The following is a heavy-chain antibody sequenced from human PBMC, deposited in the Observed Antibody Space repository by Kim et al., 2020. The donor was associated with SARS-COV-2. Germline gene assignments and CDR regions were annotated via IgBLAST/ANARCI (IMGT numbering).Heavy chain of an antibody. CDR1: GFTFSSYS. CDR2: ISSSSSYI. Sequence: GGSLRLSCAASGFTFSSYSMNWVRQAPGKGLEWVSSISSSSSYIYYADSVKGRFTISRDNAKNSLYLQMNSLRAEDTAVYYCARDPSIVVVPAAMRAYFDYWGQGTLVTVSS. V-gene: IGHV3-21*01. J-gene: IGHJ4*02. CDR3: ARDPSIVVVPAAMRAYFDY. D-gene: IGHD2-2*01.